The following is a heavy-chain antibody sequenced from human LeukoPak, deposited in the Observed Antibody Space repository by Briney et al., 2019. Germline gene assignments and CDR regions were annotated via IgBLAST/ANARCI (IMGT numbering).Heavy chain of an antibody. CDR3: ARGTIAAAGSNWFDP. CDR2: ISAYNGNT. Sequence: ASVKVSCKASGYTFTSYGISWVRQAPGQGLEWMGWISAYNGNTNYAQKLQGRVTMTTDTSTSTAYVELRSLRSDDTAVYYCARGTIAAAGSNWFDPWGQGTLVTASS. J-gene: IGHJ5*02. V-gene: IGHV1-18*04. CDR1: GYTFTSYG. D-gene: IGHD6-13*01.